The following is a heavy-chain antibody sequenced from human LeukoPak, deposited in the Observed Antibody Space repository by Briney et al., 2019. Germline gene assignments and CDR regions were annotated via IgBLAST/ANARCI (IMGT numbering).Heavy chain of an antibody. D-gene: IGHD3-22*01. J-gene: IGHJ3*02. CDR1: GFTFSSYA. V-gene: IGHV3-23*01. CDR3: ARDGDYYDSRGDAFDI. Sequence: PGGSLRLSCAASGFTFSSYALSWVRQAPGKGLEWVSAISADGGTTYYADSVKGRFTISRDNAKNSLYLQMNSLRAEDTAVYYCARDGDYYDSRGDAFDIWGQGAMVTVAS. CDR2: ISADGGTT.